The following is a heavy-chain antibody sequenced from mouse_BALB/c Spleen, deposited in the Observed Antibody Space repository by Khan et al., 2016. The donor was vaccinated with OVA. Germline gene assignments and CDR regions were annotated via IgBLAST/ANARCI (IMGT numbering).Heavy chain of an antibody. J-gene: IGHJ3*01. Sequence: EVELVESGGDFVRPGESLKLSCAASGFTFSTYGMSWVRPTPDKRLEWVATISTGGAYTYYPDSVKGRFTISRDNAKNTLYLQLSSLKSEDTAMYYCARLAYYYNSEGFAYWGKGTLVTVAA. D-gene: IGHD1-1*01. CDR1: GFTFSTYG. V-gene: IGHV5-6*01. CDR3: ARLAYYYNSEGFAY. CDR2: ISTGGAYT.